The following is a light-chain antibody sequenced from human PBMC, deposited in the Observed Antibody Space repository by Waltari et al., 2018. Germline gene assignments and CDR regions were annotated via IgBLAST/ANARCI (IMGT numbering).Light chain of an antibody. CDR3: QHYDNFPFA. Sequence: DIQMTQSPSSLSASIGDRVTITCPASQDFSNFLLMYQQKPGKAPNILPYDASTLGRVVPSRFSGSGSGTDFTFTIAALQPEDFATYFWQHYDNFPFAFGPGTTVDVK. CDR2: DAS. CDR1: QDFSNF. J-gene: IGKJ3*01. V-gene: IGKV1-33*01.